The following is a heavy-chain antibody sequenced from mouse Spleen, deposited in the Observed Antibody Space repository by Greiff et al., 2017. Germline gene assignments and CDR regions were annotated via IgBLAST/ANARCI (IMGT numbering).Heavy chain of an antibody. CDR2: ISDGGSYT. Sequence: EVKLVESGGGLVKPGGSLKLSCAASGFTFSSYAMSWVRQTPEKRLEWVATISDGGSYTYYPDNVKGRFTISRDNAKNNLYLQMSHLKSEDTAMYYCARVGFYYYGSNWYFDVRGTGTTVTVSS. CDR1: GFTFSSYA. J-gene: IGHJ1*03. D-gene: IGHD1-1*01. CDR3: ARVGFYYYGSNWYFDV. V-gene: IGHV5-4*03.